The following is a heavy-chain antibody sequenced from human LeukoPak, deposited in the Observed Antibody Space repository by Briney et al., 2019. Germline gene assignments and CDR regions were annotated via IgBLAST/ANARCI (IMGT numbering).Heavy chain of an antibody. D-gene: IGHD3-10*01. J-gene: IGHJ4*02. V-gene: IGHV1-2*02. CDR3: ARGRLLWFGESPLLDY. CDR2: INPNSGGT. CDR1: GYTFTSYG. Sequence: ASVKVSCKASGYTFTSYGISRVRQAPGQGLEWMGWINPNSGGTNYAQKFQGRVTMTRDTSISTAYMELSRLRSDETAVYYCARGRLLWFGESPLLDYWGQGTLVTVSS.